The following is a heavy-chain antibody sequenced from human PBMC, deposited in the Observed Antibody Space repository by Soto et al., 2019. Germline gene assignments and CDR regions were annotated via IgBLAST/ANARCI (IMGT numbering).Heavy chain of an antibody. J-gene: IGHJ4*02. Sequence: QVQLQESGPGLVKPSETLSLTCTVSGGSLSNYYWSWIRQPPGKGLEWVGYMFTGGSANYNPSLKSRVAISVDMSQNQFSLKLTSVTAADTAVYYCARHGAIYSNSWYDFDYWGQGTLVTVSS. V-gene: IGHV4-59*08. CDR3: ARHGAIYSNSWYDFDY. CDR1: GGSLSNYY. D-gene: IGHD5-18*01. CDR2: MFTGGSA.